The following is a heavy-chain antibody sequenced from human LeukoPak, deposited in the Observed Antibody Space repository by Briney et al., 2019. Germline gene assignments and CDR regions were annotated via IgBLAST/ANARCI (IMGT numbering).Heavy chain of an antibody. V-gene: IGHV5-51*01. CDR1: GYSFTSYW. Sequence: GESLKISCKGSGYSFTSYWIGWVRQMPGKGLEWMGIIYPGDSDTRYSPFFQGQVTISADKSISTAYLQWSSLKASDTAMYYCARHGGYCTNGVCDLDYWGQGTLVTVSS. D-gene: IGHD2-8*01. CDR3: ARHGGYCTNGVCDLDY. CDR2: IYPGDSDT. J-gene: IGHJ4*02.